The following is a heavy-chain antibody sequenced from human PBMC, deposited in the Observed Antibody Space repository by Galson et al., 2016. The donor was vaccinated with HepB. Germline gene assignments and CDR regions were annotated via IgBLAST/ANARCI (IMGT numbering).Heavy chain of an antibody. V-gene: IGHV3-7*04. D-gene: IGHD1-1*01. Sequence: SLRLSCAASGLTFSRFWMTWVRQAPGKGLEWVANINQDGSENHYLDSVRGRFTISRDNAKNSLYLQMNSLRAEDTAVYFCARAYQYTLDYWGQGTLVTVSS. J-gene: IGHJ4*02. CDR3: ARAYQYTLDY. CDR1: GLTFSRFW. CDR2: INQDGSEN.